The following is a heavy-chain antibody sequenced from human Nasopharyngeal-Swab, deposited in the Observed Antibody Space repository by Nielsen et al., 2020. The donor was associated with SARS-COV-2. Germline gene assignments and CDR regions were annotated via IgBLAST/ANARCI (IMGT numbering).Heavy chain of an antibody. CDR3: ARRKGDAYRNFDY. CDR1: GGSISSYY. J-gene: IGHJ4*02. V-gene: IGHV4-59*12. Sequence: SETLSLTCSVSGGSISSYYWNWIRQPPGKGLEWIGYIFFSGSTNYSPSLKSRVTISIDASRRQFSLNLVFMSAADTAVYYCARRKGDAYRNFDYWDQGTLVTVSS. D-gene: IGHD5-24*01. CDR2: IFFSGST.